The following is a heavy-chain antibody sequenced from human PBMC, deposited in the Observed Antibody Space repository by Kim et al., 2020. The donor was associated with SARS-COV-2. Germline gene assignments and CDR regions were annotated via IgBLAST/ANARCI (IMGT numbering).Heavy chain of an antibody. CDR2: IIPIFGTA. CDR1: GGTFSSYA. D-gene: IGHD2-2*01. V-gene: IGHV1-69*13. J-gene: IGHJ6*02. Sequence: SVKVSCKASGGTFSSYAISWVRQAPGQGLEWMGGIIPIFGTANYAQKFQGRVTITADESTSTAYMELSSLRSEDTAVYYCAREFTPVVPAAITYYYYGMDVWGQGTTVTVSS. CDR3: AREFTPVVPAAITYYYYGMDV.